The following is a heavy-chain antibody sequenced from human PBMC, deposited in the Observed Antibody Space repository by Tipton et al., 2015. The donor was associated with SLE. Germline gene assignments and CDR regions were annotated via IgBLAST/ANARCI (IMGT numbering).Heavy chain of an antibody. J-gene: IGHJ3*02. CDR1: GGSISGHY. V-gene: IGHV4-59*11. CDR3: ARSGSWHDALDI. CDR2: MYYSGST. D-gene: IGHD6-13*01. Sequence: TLSLTCTVSGGSISGHYWSWIRQPPGKGLEWIGYMYYSGSTKYNPSLKSRVTISVDTSKNQFSLKLSSVTAADTAVYYCARSGSWHDALDIWGQGTMVTVSS.